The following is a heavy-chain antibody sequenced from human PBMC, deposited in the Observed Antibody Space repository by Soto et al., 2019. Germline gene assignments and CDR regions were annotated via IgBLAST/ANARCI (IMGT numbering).Heavy chain of an antibody. J-gene: IGHJ4*02. V-gene: IGHV4-39*01. D-gene: IGHD2-15*01. CDR3: AKVVVGATSHSDFDS. CDR1: GGSIANNNYF. Sequence: ETLSLTCTVSGGSIANNNYFWGWVRQPPGKGLEWIGSAAYSGGTYKNPSLKSRVTVSVDTSKNQFSLKLTSVTAADTAVYYCAKVVVGATSHSDFDSWGQGTLVTVSS. CDR2: AAYSGGT.